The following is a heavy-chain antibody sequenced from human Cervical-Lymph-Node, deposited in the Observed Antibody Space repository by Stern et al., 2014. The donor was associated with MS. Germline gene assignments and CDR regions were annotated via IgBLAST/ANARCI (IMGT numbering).Heavy chain of an antibody. V-gene: IGHV3-30*18. D-gene: IGHD6-13*01. CDR1: GFSFASYD. CDR3: AKNRDSSWSTPFDN. Sequence: VQLVASGGGLVQPGRSLRLSCVVSGFSFASYDIHWVRQAPGKGLEWVAVISNDGSKKYYGDSVKGRFTSSRDNSKNTLYLQMNSLRAEDTAVYYCAKNRDSSWSTPFDNWGQGTLVTVSS. CDR2: ISNDGSKK. J-gene: IGHJ4*02.